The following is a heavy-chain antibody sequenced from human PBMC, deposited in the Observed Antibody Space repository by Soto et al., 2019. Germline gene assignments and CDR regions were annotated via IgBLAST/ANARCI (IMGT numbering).Heavy chain of an antibody. J-gene: IGHJ6*02. Sequence: SETLSLTCAVYGGSFSGYYWSWIRQPPGQWLEWIGEINHSGSTNYNPSLKSRVTISVDTSKNQFSLKLSSVTATDAAVYYCARGVTLRYYDILTGYYEGYYYYGMDVWGQGTTVTVSS. CDR3: ARGVTLRYYDILTGYYEGYYYYGMDV. CDR2: INHSGST. D-gene: IGHD3-9*01. V-gene: IGHV4-34*01. CDR1: GGSFSGYY.